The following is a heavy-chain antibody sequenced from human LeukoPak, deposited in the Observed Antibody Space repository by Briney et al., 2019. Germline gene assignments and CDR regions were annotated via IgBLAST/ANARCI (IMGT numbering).Heavy chain of an antibody. V-gene: IGHV4-31*03. CDR1: GGSISSGGYY. Sequence: SQTLSLTCTVSGGSISSGGYYWSWIRQHPGKGLEWIGYISYSGTTDYNASLKSRVTISLDTSKNQFFLNLSSVTAADTAVYYCASHRTGKYYWYFDLWGRGTLVTVSS. CDR2: ISYSGTT. J-gene: IGHJ2*01. CDR3: ASHRTGKYYWYFDL. D-gene: IGHD1-1*01.